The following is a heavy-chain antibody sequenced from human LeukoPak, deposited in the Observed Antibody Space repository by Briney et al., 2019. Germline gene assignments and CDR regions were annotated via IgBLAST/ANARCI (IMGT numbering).Heavy chain of an antibody. J-gene: IGHJ3*02. CDR1: GYSFTSYW. CDR2: IYPGDSDT. V-gene: IGHV5-51*01. D-gene: IGHD3-3*01. CDR3: ASALGGDWSGYSVRASDAFDI. Sequence: GESLKISCKGSGYSFTSYWIGWVRQMPGKGLEWMGIIYPGDSDTRYSPSFQGQVTISADKSISTAYLQWSSLKASDTAMYYCASALGGDWSGYSVRASDAFDIWGQGTMVTVSS.